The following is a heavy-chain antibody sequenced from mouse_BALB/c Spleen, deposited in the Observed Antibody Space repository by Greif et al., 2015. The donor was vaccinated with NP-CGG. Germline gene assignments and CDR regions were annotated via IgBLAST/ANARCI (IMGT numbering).Heavy chain of an antibody. Sequence: EVKLMESGGDLVKPGGSLKLSCAASGFTFSSYGMSWVRQTPDKRLEWVATISSGGSYTYYPDSVKGRFTISRDNAKNTLYLQMSSLKSEDTAMYYCAREPYYYGSSYVSWYFDVWGAGTTVTVSS. CDR1: GFTFSSYG. V-gene: IGHV5-6*01. CDR2: ISSGGSYT. CDR3: AREPYYYGSSYVSWYFDV. J-gene: IGHJ1*01. D-gene: IGHD1-1*01.